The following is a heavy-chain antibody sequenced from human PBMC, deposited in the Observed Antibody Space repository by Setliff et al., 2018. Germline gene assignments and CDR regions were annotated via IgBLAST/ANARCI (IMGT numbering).Heavy chain of an antibody. V-gene: IGHV1-18*04. CDR2: ISAYSGNA. J-gene: IGHJ4*02. D-gene: IGHD2-2*01. CDR1: GYSFTSHY. CDR3: ARLVRYCTRTSCQRTPGAEY. Sequence: ASVKVSCKTSGYSFTSHYMHWVRQAPGQGLEWVGWISAYSGNAYYAQKLQDRVTLTTDTSTTTAYLELRSLRSDDTAVYYCARLVRYCTRTSCQRTPGAEYWGQGTLVTVSS.